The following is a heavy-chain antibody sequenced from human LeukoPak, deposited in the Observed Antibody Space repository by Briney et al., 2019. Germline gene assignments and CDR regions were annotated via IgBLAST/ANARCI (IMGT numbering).Heavy chain of an antibody. CDR1: GFTFSTHG. J-gene: IGHJ4*02. CDR2: VSYDGTNK. V-gene: IGHV3-30*03. CDR3: ARAHTATYDY. D-gene: IGHD5-18*01. Sequence: PGRSLRLSCAASGFTFSTHGMHWVRQAPGKGLEWVAVVSYDGTNKYYEDSVRGRFTISRDNSKNTLYLQMNSLRAEDTAVYYCARAHTATYDYWGQGTLVTVSS.